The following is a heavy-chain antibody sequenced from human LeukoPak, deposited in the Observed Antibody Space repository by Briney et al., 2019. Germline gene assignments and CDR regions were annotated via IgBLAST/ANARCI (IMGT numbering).Heavy chain of an antibody. V-gene: IGHV3-30*18. CDR1: GFTFSTYG. Sequence: GRSLRLSCVVSGFTFSTYGMHWVRQAPGKGLEWVAFISYDGVNKQYADSVKGRFTISRDNSKSTLYMQINSLRPEDTAVYYCVKDPRYCSSTHCSGAWGQGTLVTVSS. J-gene: IGHJ5*02. D-gene: IGHD2-2*01. CDR3: VKDPRYCSSTHCSGA. CDR2: ISYDGVNK.